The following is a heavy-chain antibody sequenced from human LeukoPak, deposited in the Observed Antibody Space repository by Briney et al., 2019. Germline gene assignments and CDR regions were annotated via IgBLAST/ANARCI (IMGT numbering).Heavy chain of an antibody. Sequence: GGSLRLSCAASGFTFSDYNMNWYRQAPGKRLDWVSYISTHSTSIYYADSVKGRFTISRDNAKSSLYLRMNSLRADDTAVYYCARGSTVAGTRTVPSPERWGQGTLVTVSS. CDR2: ISTHSTSI. J-gene: IGHJ4*02. D-gene: IGHD6-19*01. V-gene: IGHV3-48*01. CDR3: ARGSTVAGTRTVPSPER. CDR1: GFTFSDYN.